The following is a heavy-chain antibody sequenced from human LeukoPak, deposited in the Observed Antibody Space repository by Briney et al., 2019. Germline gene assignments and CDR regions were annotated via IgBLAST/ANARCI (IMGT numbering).Heavy chain of an antibody. V-gene: IGHV4-30-2*01. J-gene: IGHJ4*02. CDR3: ARVHSSSWHFDY. CDR2: IYHSGST. Sequence: PSQTLSLTCAVSGGSVSSGGYSWSWIRQPPGKGLEWIGYIYHSGSTYYNPSLKSRDTISVDRSKNQFSLKLSSVTAADTAEYYCARVHSSSWHFDYWGQGTLVTVSS. CDR1: GGSVSSGGYS. D-gene: IGHD6-13*01.